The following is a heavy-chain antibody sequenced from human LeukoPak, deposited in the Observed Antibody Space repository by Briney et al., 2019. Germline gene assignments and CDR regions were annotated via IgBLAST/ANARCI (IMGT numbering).Heavy chain of an antibody. D-gene: IGHD6-19*01. CDR1: GFTFSSYG. J-gene: IGHJ4*02. Sequence: AGGSLRLSCAASGFTFSSYGMHWVRQAPGKGLEWVAVISYDGSNKYYADSVKGRFTISRDNSKNTLYLQMNSLRAEDTAVYYCTTYTRGHYWGQGILVTVSS. CDR2: ISYDGSNK. V-gene: IGHV3-30*03. CDR3: TTYTRGHY.